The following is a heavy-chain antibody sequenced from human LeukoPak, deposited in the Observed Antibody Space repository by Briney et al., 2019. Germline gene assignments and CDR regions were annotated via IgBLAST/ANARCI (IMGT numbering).Heavy chain of an antibody. J-gene: IGHJ4*02. V-gene: IGHV3-30*04. CDR3: ARAPWGYYDRSGVSLAGPFDY. D-gene: IGHD3-22*01. Sequence: GGSLRLFCSACGFTFSSYAMQWLRQAPAKGLEWVAVISYYESNKYYAASVKGRFTITRDNSKNTLYLQMNSLRAEDTAVYYCARAPWGYYDRSGVSLAGPFDYWGQGTLVTVSS. CDR1: GFTFSSYA. CDR2: ISYYESNK.